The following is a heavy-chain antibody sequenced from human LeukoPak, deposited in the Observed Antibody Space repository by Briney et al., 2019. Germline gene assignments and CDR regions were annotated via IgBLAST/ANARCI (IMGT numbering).Heavy chain of an antibody. CDR1: GYTFTSYG. V-gene: IGHV1-18*01. CDR3: ARDPSSIVGATDNWFDP. CDR2: ISAYNGNT. D-gene: IGHD1-26*01. J-gene: IGHJ5*02. Sequence: ASVKVSCKASGYTFTSYGISWVRQAPGQGLEWMGWISAYNGNTNYARKLQGRVTMTTDTSTSTAYMELRSLRSDDTAVYYCARDPSSIVGATDNWFDPWGQGTLVTVSS.